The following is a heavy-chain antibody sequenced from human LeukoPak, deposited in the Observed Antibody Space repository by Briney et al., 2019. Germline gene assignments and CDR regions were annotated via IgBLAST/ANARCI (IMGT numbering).Heavy chain of an antibody. V-gene: IGHV1-69*13. J-gene: IGHJ4*02. Sequence: SVKVSCKASGDTFSSYAISWVRQAPGQGLEWMGGIIPIFGTANYAQKFQGRVTITADESTSTAYMELSSLRSEDTAVYYCASIAAAGTGFDYWGQGTLVTVSS. CDR3: ASIAAAGTGFDY. CDR2: IIPIFGTA. D-gene: IGHD6-13*01. CDR1: GDTFSSYA.